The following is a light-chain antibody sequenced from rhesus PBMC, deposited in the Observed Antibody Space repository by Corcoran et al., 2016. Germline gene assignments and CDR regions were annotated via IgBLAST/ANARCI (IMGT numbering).Light chain of an antibody. J-gene: IGKJ3*01. CDR1: QGINNY. V-gene: IGKV1-66*01. CDR3: QQYSNSPFA. CDR2: YAS. Sequence: DIQMTQSPSSLSASVGDSVTITCRASQGINNYLSWYQQKPGKATKPLIYYASNLETGVPSRFSGSGSGTDFTLPLSSLQPEDFATYYCQQYSNSPFAFGPGPKLDIQ.